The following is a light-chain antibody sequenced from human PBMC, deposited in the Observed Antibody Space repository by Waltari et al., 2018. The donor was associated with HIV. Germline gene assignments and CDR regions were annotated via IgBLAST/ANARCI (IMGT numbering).Light chain of an antibody. J-gene: IGLJ2*01. CDR1: KIGSKS. CDR2: DDS. V-gene: IGLV3-21*02. CDR3: QVWDSSSGGVV. Sequence: SYVLTQPPSVSVAPGQTARITCGGNKIGSKSVHWYQQKPGQAPVLVVYDDSDRPSGIPERFSGSNSGNTATLTISRVEAGDEADYYCQVWDSSSGGVVFGGGTKLTVL.